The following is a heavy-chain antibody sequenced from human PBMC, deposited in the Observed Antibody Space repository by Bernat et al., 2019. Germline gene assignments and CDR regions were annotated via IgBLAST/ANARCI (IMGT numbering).Heavy chain of an antibody. J-gene: IGHJ4*02. V-gene: IGHV3-33*01. Sequence: QVQLVESGGGVVQPGRSLRLSCAASGFTFSSYGMHWVRQAPGKGLEWVAVIWYDGSNKYYADSLKGRLTISRDNSKNTLYLKMNSLRAEDTAVYYCARESPFPTYYFDYWGQGTLFTASS. D-gene: IGHD1-1*01. CDR2: IWYDGSNK. CDR3: ARESPFPTYYFDY. CDR1: GFTFSSYG.